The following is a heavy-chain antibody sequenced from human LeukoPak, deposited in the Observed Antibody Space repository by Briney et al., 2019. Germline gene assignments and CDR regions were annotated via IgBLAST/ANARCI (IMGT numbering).Heavy chain of an antibody. Sequence: GGSLRLSCAASGFNFNNYNMNWVRQAPGKGLEWVSYITLSSSTIYYADSVKGRFTISRDNAKNSLYLQMNSLRAEDTAVYYCAKELYDDFWSGHYIDYWGQGTLVTVSS. V-gene: IGHV3-48*01. CDR2: ITLSSSTI. D-gene: IGHD3-3*01. CDR3: AKELYDDFWSGHYIDY. J-gene: IGHJ4*02. CDR1: GFNFNNYN.